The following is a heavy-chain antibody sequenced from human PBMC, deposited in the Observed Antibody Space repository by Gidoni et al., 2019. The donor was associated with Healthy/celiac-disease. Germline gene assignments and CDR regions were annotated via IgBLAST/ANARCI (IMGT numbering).Heavy chain of an antibody. CDR2: ISSSSSYI. J-gene: IGHJ4*02. CDR1: GFTFSSYS. Sequence: EGQLVESGGGLVKPGGSVRLSCAASGFTFSSYSMNWVRQAPGKGLEWVSSISSSSSYIYYADSVKGLFTISRDNAKNSLYLQMNSLRAEDTAVYYCASIGERRYWRQGTLVTVSS. CDR3: ASIGERRY. V-gene: IGHV3-21*01.